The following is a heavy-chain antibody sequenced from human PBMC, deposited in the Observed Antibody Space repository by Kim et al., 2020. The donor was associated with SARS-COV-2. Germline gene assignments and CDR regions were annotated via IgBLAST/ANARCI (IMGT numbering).Heavy chain of an antibody. D-gene: IGHD1-26*01. V-gene: IGHV6-1*01. Sequence: SVKSRITISPDTSKNQFSLQLNSVTPEDTAVYYCSRAAWGTPCTTTYCRDWGQGTLVTVSS. CDR3: SRAAWGTPCTTTYCRD. J-gene: IGHJ4*02.